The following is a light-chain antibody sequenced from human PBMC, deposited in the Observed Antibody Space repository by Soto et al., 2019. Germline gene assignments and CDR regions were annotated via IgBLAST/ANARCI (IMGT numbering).Light chain of an antibody. CDR3: SSFTTRRAYV. CDR2: GVS. V-gene: IGLV2-14*03. CDR1: SSDIGGYDY. Sequence: QSLLTQPASVSGSPGQSITISCTGTSSDIGGYDYVSWYKQHPGKAPKLIISGVSDRLSGVSNRFSGSKSGNTAFLTISGHQAEDEADYYCSSFTTRRAYVFGTGTKVTVL. J-gene: IGLJ1*01.